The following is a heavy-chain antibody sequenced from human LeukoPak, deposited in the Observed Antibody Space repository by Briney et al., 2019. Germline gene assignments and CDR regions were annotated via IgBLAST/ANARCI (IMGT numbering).Heavy chain of an antibody. Sequence: SETLSLTCAVYVGSFSGYYWSWIRQPPGKGLEWIGDINHSGSTNYNPSLKSRVTISVDTSKNQFSLKLSSVTAADTAVYYCARVIYYDYVWGSYRQYYFDYWGQGTLVTVSS. J-gene: IGHJ4*02. V-gene: IGHV4-34*01. CDR3: ARVIYYDYVWGSYRQYYFDY. CDR1: VGSFSGYY. CDR2: INHSGST. D-gene: IGHD3-16*02.